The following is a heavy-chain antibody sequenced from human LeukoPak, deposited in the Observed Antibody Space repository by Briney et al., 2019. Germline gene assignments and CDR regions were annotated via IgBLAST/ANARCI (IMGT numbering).Heavy chain of an antibody. Sequence: GGSLRLSCAASGFTFSSYEMNWVRQAPGKGLDWDSYISSSGSTIYYADSVKGRFTISRDNSKNSLYLQMNSLRAEDTAVYYCARVYSYGYYFDYWGQGTLVTVSS. D-gene: IGHD5-18*01. CDR2: ISSSGSTI. V-gene: IGHV3-48*03. CDR1: GFTFSSYE. CDR3: ARVYSYGYYFDY. J-gene: IGHJ4*02.